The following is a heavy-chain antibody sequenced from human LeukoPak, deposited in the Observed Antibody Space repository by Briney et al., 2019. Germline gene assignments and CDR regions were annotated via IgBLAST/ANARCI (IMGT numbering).Heavy chain of an antibody. J-gene: IGHJ4*02. D-gene: IGHD5-18*01. Sequence: PGGPLRLFCAASGFSDSNYAVHWLRLAQGQGLECVSSISSGSYIYYADSVKGRFTISRDDAKNSLFLQMNSLRDEDTAVYYCVREEGGRYTYGLWGQGTLVTVSS. CDR2: ISSGSYI. CDR1: GFSDSNYA. V-gene: IGHV3-69-1*01. CDR3: VREEGGRYTYGL.